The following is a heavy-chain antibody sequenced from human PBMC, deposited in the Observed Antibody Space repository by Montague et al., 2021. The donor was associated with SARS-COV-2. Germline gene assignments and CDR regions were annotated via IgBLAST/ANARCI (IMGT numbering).Heavy chain of an antibody. J-gene: IGHJ4*02. Sequence: SETLSLTCAVYGGSFSGYYWSWIRQPPGKGLEWIGDINHSGSTNYNPSLKSRVSISVDTSKNQFSLKLSSATAADTAVYYCARAIVVVTMMVVVMTGVEHYFDFWGQGTLVTVSS. V-gene: IGHV4-34*01. D-gene: IGHD3-22*01. CDR3: ARAIVVVTMMVVVMTGVEHYFDF. CDR2: INHSGST. CDR1: GGSFSGYY.